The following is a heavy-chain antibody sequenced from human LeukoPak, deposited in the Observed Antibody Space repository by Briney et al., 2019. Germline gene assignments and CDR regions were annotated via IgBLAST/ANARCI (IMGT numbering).Heavy chain of an antibody. D-gene: IGHD3-10*01. CDR1: GGTFSSYA. V-gene: IGHV1-69*05. J-gene: IGHJ4*02. Sequence: SVKVSCKASGGTFSSYAISWVRQAPGQGLEWMGGIIPIFGTANYAQKFQGRVTMTTDTSTSTAYMELRSLRSDDTAVYYCVRDAYGSGKGYFDYWGQGTLVTVSS. CDR3: VRDAYGSGKGYFDY. CDR2: IIPIFGTA.